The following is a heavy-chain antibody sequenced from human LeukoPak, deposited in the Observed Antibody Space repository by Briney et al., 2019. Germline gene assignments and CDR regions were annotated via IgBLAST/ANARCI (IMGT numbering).Heavy chain of an antibody. Sequence: GGSLRLSCAASGFTLSSYAMSWVRQAPGKGLEWVSAISDTGNTYHADSVEGRFTISRDSSKNTLYLQMNSLRAEDTAVYYCARGGSYLSAFDIWGQGTMVTVSS. V-gene: IGHV3-23*01. CDR1: GFTLSSYA. J-gene: IGHJ3*02. CDR3: ARGGSYLSAFDI. D-gene: IGHD1-26*01. CDR2: ISDTGNT.